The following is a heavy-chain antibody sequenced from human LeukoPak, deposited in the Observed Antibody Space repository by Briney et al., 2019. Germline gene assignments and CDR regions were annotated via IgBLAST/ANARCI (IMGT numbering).Heavy chain of an antibody. CDR1: GGSISSYY. V-gene: IGHV4-59*01. J-gene: IGHJ3*02. CDR2: IYYSGST. CDR3: ARTLEMATIKNAFDI. Sequence: PSETLSLTRTVSGGSISSYYWSWIRQPPGKGLEWIGYIYYSGSTNYNPSLKSRVTISVDTSKNQFSLKLSSVTAADTAVYYCARTLEMATIKNAFDIWGQGTMVTVSS. D-gene: IGHD5-24*01.